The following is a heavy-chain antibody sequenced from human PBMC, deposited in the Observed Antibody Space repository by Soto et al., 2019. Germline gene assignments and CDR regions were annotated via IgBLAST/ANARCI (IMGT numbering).Heavy chain of an antibody. V-gene: IGHV3-74*01. CDR3: ARDSGGYYGDREYPFDY. CDR1: GFTFSSYW. J-gene: IGHJ4*02. CDR2: INSDGTST. D-gene: IGHD4-17*01. Sequence: EVQLVESGGYLVEPGGSLRLSCAASGFTFSSYWLHWVRQAPGKGLVWVSRINSDGTSTSYAESVKGRFTISRDNAKNTLYLQMNSLTADDTAVYYCARDSGGYYGDREYPFDYWGQGTLVTVSS.